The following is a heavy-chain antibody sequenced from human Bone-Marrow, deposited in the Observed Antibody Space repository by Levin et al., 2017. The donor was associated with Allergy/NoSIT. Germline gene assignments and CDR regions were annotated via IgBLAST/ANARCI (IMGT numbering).Heavy chain of an antibody. CDR1: GHSVSSGYS. CDR3: ASRATVTKDYYFDS. D-gene: IGHD4-17*01. CDR2: IYYSGDT. J-gene: IGHJ4*02. V-gene: IGHV4-38-2*02. Sequence: SETLSLTCSVSGHSVSSGYSWGCVRQAPGNGLEWLGSIYYSGDTFYNPSLQGRVTIDVDPSKNQFSLKLTSVTAAVTAVYYCASRATVTKDYYFDSWGQGSLVIVSS.